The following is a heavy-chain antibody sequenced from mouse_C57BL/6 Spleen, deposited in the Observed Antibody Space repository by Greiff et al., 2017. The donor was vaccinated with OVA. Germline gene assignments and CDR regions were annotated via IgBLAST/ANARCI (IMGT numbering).Heavy chain of an antibody. D-gene: IGHD1-1*01. V-gene: IGHV1-69*01. CDR2: IYPSDSYT. CDR1: GYTFTSYW. CDR3: ARDYGSRYAREVSDY. J-gene: IGHJ2*01. Sequence: VQLQQPGAELVMPGASVKLSCKASGYTFTSYWMPWVKQRPGQGLEWIGEIYPSDSYTNYNQKFKGKSTLTVDKSSSTAYMQLSSLTSEDSAVYYGARDYGSRYAREVSDYWGQGTTLTVSS.